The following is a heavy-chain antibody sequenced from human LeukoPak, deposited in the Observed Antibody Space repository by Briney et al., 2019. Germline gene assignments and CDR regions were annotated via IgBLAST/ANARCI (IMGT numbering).Heavy chain of an antibody. CDR3: ARTVVVVPAATYYFDY. D-gene: IGHD2-2*01. J-gene: IGHJ4*02. V-gene: IGHV1-3*01. CDR2: VNAGNGNT. CDR1: GYTFTSYA. Sequence: ASVKVSCKASGYTFTSYAMHWARQAPGQRLEWMGWVNAGNGNTKYSQKFQGRVTITRDTSASTAYMELSSLRSEDTAVYYCARTVVVVPAATYYFDYWGQGTLVTVSS.